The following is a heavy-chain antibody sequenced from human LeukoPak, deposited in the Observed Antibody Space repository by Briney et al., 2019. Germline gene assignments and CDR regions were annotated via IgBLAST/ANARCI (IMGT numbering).Heavy chain of an antibody. J-gene: IGHJ5*02. CDR2: INPNSGDT. D-gene: IGHD4-17*01. CDR1: GYTFTGYY. V-gene: IGHV1-2*02. CDR3: ARPNGDYYNWFDP. Sequence: ASVMVSCKASGYTFTGYYIHWVRQAPGQGLEWMGWINPNSGDTNYAQKFQDRVTLTRDTSISTAYMEVTNLRSDDTAVYYCARPNGDYYNWFDPWGQGTLVTLSS.